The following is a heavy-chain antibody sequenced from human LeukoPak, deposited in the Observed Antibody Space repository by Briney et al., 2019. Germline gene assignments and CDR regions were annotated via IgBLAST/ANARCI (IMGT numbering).Heavy chain of an antibody. J-gene: IGHJ4*02. CDR1: GFTFDDYA. CDR2: ISWNSGSI. V-gene: IGHV3-9*01. CDR3: AKDNHGDYEGQIDY. Sequence: GGSLRLSCAASGFTFDDYAMHWVRQAPAKGLEWVSGISWNSGSIGYADSVKGRFTISRDNAKNSLYLQMNSLRAEDTALYYCAKDNHGDYEGQIDYWGQGTLVTVSS. D-gene: IGHD4-17*01.